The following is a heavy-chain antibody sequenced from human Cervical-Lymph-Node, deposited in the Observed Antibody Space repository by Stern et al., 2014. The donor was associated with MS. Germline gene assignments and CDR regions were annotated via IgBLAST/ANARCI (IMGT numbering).Heavy chain of an antibody. CDR1: GDTFNNYA. D-gene: IGHD2-2*02. V-gene: IGHV1-69*15. J-gene: IGHJ6*02. CDR2: IIPVSGPG. CDR3: ARDALYAGGYGFDI. Sequence: DQLVQSGAEVKKPGSSVKVSCKASGDTFNNYAISWVRQAPGQGIEWMGTIIPVSGPGNYAQKFHGRVAIIADESTSTIHMTLSSLTSGDTAVYFCARDALYAGGYGFDIWGQGTTVIVSS.